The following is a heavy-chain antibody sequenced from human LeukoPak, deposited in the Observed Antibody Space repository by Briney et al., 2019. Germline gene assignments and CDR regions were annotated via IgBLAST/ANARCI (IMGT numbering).Heavy chain of an antibody. V-gene: IGHV4-59*08. CDR2: IHYSGST. Sequence: KPSETLSLTCTVSGGSISRYYWSWIRQPPGKGLEWIGNIHYSGSTNYNPSLKSRVTISVDTSKNQFSLKLSSVTAADTAVYYCATREGGANTFGYWGQGTLVSVSS. D-gene: IGHD1-26*01. CDR3: ATREGGANTFGY. J-gene: IGHJ4*02. CDR1: GGSISRYY.